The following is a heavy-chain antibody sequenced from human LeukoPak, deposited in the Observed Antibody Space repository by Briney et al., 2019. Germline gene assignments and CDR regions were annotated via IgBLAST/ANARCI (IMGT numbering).Heavy chain of an antibody. J-gene: IGHJ6*03. Sequence: GGSLRLSCAASGFTFSSYAMSWVRQAPGKGLEWVSAISGSGGSTYYADSVKGRFTISRDNSKNTLYLQMGSLRAEDMAVYYCARLVRSSSSVYEYYYYYYMDVWGKGTTVTVSS. V-gene: IGHV3-23*01. CDR3: ARLVRSSSSVYEYYYYYYMDV. CDR1: GFTFSSYA. CDR2: ISGSGGST. D-gene: IGHD6-6*01.